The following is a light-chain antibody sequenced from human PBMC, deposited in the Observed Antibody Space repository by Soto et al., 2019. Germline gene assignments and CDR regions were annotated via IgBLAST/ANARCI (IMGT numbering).Light chain of an antibody. J-gene: IGKJ1*01. CDR3: QQYGSSPRT. CDR2: GAS. V-gene: IGKV3-15*01. CDR1: QSVNSN. Sequence: EIVMTPSPATLSVAPGERSPLSFWASQSVNSNLAWYQQKLGQAPRVLIYGASTRATGIPDRFSGSGSGTDFTLTISSLDPEDSAVYYCQQYGSSPRTCGQGTKGDIK.